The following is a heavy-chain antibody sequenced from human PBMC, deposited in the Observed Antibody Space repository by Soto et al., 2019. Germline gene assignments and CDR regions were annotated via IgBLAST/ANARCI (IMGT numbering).Heavy chain of an antibody. CDR3: ARWGNARGFDP. D-gene: IGHD7-27*01. V-gene: IGHV1-69*02. J-gene: IGHJ5*02. CDR1: GGTFSSYT. CDR2: IIPILGIA. Sequence: QVQLVQSGAEVKKPGSSVKVSCKASGGTFSSYTISWVRQAPGQGLEWMGRIIPILGIANYAQKFQCRVTITADKSTSTAYMELSSLRSEDMAVYYCARWGNARGFDPWGQGTLVTVSS.